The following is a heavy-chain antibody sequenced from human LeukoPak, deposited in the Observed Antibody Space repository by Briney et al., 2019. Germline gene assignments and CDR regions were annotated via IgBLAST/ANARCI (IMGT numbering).Heavy chain of an antibody. V-gene: IGHV3-7*01. CDR2: IKQDGSER. D-gene: IGHD6-19*01. Sequence: GGSLRLSCAHSRIGLSNFWMSWVRQAPGDGLEWVASIKQDGSERNYVDSVKGRFTISRDNAKNSLYLQMNSVRVEVTAVDYGARGGAVAGLDYWGQGTLVTVSS. CDR1: RIGLSNFW. J-gene: IGHJ4*02. CDR3: ARGGAVAGLDY.